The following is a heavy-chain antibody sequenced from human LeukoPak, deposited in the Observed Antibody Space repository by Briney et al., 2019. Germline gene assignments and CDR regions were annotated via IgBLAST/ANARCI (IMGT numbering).Heavy chain of an antibody. CDR1: GFTFSSYS. D-gene: IGHD3-10*01. Sequence: PGGSLRLSCAASGFTFSSYSMNWVRQVPGKGLEWVSYISSSSSTIYYADSVKGRFTISRDNAKNSLYLQMNSLRAEDTAVYYCARDSDYYGSGSRFDYWGQGTLVTVSS. J-gene: IGHJ4*02. CDR2: ISSSSSTI. V-gene: IGHV3-48*04. CDR3: ARDSDYYGSGSRFDY.